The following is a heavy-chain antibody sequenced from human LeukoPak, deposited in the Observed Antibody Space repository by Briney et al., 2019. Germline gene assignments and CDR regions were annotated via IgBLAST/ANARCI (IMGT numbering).Heavy chain of an antibody. CDR1: GYSISSGYY. D-gene: IGHD3-10*01. V-gene: IGHV4-38-2*01. CDR2: IYHSGST. J-gene: IGHJ4*02. CDR3: ARRMIPNYYGSGSRFDY. Sequence: SETLSLTCAVSGYSISSGYYWGWIRQPPGKGLEGIGSIYHSGSTYYNPSLKSRVTISVDTSKNQFSLKLSSVTAADTAVYYCARRMIPNYYGSGSRFDYWGQGTLVTVSS.